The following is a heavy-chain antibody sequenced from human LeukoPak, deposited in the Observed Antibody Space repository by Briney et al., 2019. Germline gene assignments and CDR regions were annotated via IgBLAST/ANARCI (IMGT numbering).Heavy chain of an antibody. CDR1: GFTFSSYA. J-gene: IGHJ4*02. Sequence: GGSLRLSCAASGFTFSSYAMHWVRQAPGKGLEWVAVISYDGSNKYYADSVKGRFTISRDNSKNTLYLQMNSLRAEDTAVDYCARDGSDVDTAMAPFDYWGQGALVTVSS. CDR3: ARDGSDVDTAMAPFDY. D-gene: IGHD5-18*01. CDR2: ISYDGSNK. V-gene: IGHV3-30*04.